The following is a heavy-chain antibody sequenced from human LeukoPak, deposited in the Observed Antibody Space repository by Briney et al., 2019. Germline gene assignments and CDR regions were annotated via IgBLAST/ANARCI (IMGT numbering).Heavy chain of an antibody. J-gene: IGHJ6*02. CDR1: GFTFSSIW. V-gene: IGHV3-7*02. CDR3: AKNGGPHGMDV. Sequence: GGSLRLSCATSGFTFSSIWMSWVRQAPGKGLEWVANIKHDGSETNYVDSVKGRFTISRDNAKNSLHLQMNSLRVEDTAVYYCAKNGGPHGMDVWGQGTTVTVSS. CDR2: IKHDGSET. D-gene: IGHD3-16*01.